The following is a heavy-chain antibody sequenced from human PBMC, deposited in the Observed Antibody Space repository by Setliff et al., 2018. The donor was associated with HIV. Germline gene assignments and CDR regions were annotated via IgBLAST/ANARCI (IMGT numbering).Heavy chain of an antibody. CDR2: TYYRSKWYN. V-gene: IGHV6-1*01. Sequence: SQTLSLTCAISGDSVSSNSAAWNWIRQSPSRGLEWLGRTYYRSKWYNDYAVSVKSRITINPDTSKNQFPLQLNSVTPEDTAVYYCARVYCSGGSCYDAFDSWGQGTMVTVS. CDR1: GDSVSSNSAA. J-gene: IGHJ3*02. D-gene: IGHD2-15*01. CDR3: ARVYCSGGSCYDAFDS.